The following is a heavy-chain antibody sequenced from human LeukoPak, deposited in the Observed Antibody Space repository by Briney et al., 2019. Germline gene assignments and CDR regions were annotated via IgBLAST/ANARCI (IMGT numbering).Heavy chain of an antibody. D-gene: IGHD3-22*01. CDR2: IYYSGST. V-gene: IGHV4-39*07. CDR3: ARAEYYYDSSGYYPFGY. Sequence: SETLSLTCTVSGGSISSSSYYWGWIRQPPGKGLEWIGTIYYSGSTYYNPSPKSRVTISVDTSKNQFSLKLSSVTAADTAVYFCARAEYYYDSSGYYPFGYWGQGTLVTVSS. CDR1: GGSISSSSYY. J-gene: IGHJ4*02.